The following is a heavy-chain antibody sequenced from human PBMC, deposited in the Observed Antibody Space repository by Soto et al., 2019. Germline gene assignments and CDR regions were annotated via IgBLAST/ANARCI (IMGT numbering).Heavy chain of an antibody. CDR2: IYDSGIT. D-gene: IGHD5-18*01. V-gene: IGHV4-30-4*01. CDR3: ARDVAHGYTENV. J-gene: IGHJ3*01. Sequence: QVQLQESGPGLVKPSQTLSLACTVSGGSVGSGEYYYSWIRQPPGKGLEWIGYIYDSGITNYTPSLKGRVTMSLARSNNQLSLKLSSATAADTAVYFCARDVAHGYTENVWGQGTMVTVSS. CDR1: GGSVGSGEYY.